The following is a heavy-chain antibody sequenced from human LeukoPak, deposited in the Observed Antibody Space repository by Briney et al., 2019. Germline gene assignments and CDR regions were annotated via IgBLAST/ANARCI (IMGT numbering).Heavy chain of an antibody. CDR2: ISDIGSI. CDR3: AGHHPRNTVDF. Sequence: PSETLSLTCTVSGGSISSYYWSWIRQPPGKGLEWIAYISDIGSINYNPSLKSRVTISLDASKNQFSLKLSSVTAADTAVYYCAGHHPRNTVDFWGQGTLVTVST. V-gene: IGHV4-59*08. J-gene: IGHJ4*02. CDR1: GGSISSYY. D-gene: IGHD2-8*02.